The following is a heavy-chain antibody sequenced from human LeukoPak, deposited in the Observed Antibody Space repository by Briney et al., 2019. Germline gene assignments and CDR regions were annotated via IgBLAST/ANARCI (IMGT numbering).Heavy chain of an antibody. V-gene: IGHV4-39*07. CDR1: GFTFSTYS. CDR2: IYYSGST. D-gene: IGHD4-17*01. J-gene: IGHJ4*02. Sequence: GSLRLSCAASGFTFSTYSMNWIRQPPGKGLEWIGSIYYSGSTYYNPSLKSRVTISVDTSKNQFSLKLSSVTAADTAVYYCARLYGDYGLLDYWGQGTLVTVSS. CDR3: ARLYGDYGLLDY.